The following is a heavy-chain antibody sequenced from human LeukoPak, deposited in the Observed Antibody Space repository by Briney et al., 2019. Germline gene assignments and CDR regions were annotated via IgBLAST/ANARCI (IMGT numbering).Heavy chain of an antibody. J-gene: IGHJ4*02. CDR2: IIPILGIA. D-gene: IGHD4-11*01. CDR1: GGTFSSYT. Sequence: SVKVSCKASGGTFSSYTISWVRQAPGQGLEWMGRIIPILGIANYAQKFQGRVTITADKSTSTAYMELSSLRSEDTAVYYCARGLRVYSNYASPLDYWGQGTLVTVSS. CDR3: ARGLRVYSNYASPLDY. V-gene: IGHV1-69*02.